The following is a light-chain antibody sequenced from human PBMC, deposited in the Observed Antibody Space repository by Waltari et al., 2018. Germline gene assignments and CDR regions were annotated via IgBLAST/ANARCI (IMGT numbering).Light chain of an antibody. Sequence: QSALTQPRSVSGSPGQSVTISCNGTRSDIGGYNYVSWYQHYPGKAPEVIIYDVDKRPSGVPDRFAGSRSGNTASLTVSGLRAEDEADYFCCSYAGAKYTVLFGGGTKLTVL. V-gene: IGLV2-11*01. CDR3: CSYAGAKYTVL. CDR2: DVD. CDR1: RSDIGGYNY. J-gene: IGLJ2*01.